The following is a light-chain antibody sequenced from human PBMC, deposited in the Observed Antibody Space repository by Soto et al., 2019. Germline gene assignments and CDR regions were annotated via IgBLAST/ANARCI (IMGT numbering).Light chain of an antibody. J-gene: IGKJ5*01. CDR2: GAS. V-gene: IGKV3-20*01. CDR3: QQYGSSPIT. Sequence: EIVLTQSPGTLSLSPGEIATLSCSASQSFSSTYLAWYQQKPGQAPRLLIYGASSRATGIPDRFSGGGSGTDFSLTISRLDPEDFAVYYCQQYGSSPITFGQGTRLEIK. CDR1: QSFSSTY.